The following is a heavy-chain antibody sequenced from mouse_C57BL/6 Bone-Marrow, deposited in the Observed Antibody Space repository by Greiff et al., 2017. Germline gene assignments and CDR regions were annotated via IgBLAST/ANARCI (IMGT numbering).Heavy chain of an antibody. CDR2: INPKSGTT. V-gene: IGHV1-39*01. J-gene: IGHJ2*01. D-gene: IGHD2-13*01. CDR3: ARGVTGLEY. Sequence: EVQLQESGPELVKPGASVTISCKASGYSFTDYNMNWVKQSNGKSLEWIGVINPKSGTTNYNQNIKGKATLTVDQSSSTASMQLNSLTSDDSAVSYCARGVTGLEYWGQGTTLTVSS. CDR1: GYSFTDYN.